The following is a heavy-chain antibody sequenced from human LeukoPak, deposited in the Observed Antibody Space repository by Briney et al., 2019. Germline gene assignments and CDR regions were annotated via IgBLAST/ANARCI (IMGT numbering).Heavy chain of an antibody. J-gene: IGHJ5*02. CDR3: ARDCSGRFSRDWFDP. CDR2: ISSGGST. Sequence: SETLSLTCAVAGGSMTSYCWSWVRQPPGEGLGWVGYISSGGSTNSNPSLGSRVTISVDASRNQFSLNLRSMTAADTAVYYCARDCSGRFSRDWFDPWGQGTLVTVSS. CDR1: GGSMTSYC. D-gene: IGHD2-15*01. V-gene: IGHV4-59*12.